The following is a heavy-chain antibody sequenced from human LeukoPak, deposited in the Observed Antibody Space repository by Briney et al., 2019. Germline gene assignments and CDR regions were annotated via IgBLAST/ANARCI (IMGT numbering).Heavy chain of an antibody. CDR1: GDSVSSISAG. D-gene: IGHD5-12*01. Sequence: SQTLSLTCAISGDSVSSISAGWTWIRQSPSRGLVWLGRTYYRTKWYNDYAVSVKSRIRIYPDTSMNQFSLQLSAVTPDDTAVYYCARDGSGYGLFDGWGQGTLVTVSS. CDR3: ARDGSGYGLFDG. V-gene: IGHV6-1*01. CDR2: TYYRTKWYN. J-gene: IGHJ4*02.